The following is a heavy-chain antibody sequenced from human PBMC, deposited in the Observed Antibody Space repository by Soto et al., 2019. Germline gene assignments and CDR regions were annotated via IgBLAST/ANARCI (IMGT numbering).Heavy chain of an antibody. CDR3: ARGWLGWVAGPLNYYYYMDV. D-gene: IGHD3-22*01. V-gene: IGHV3-7*04. CDR2: IKQDGSEK. J-gene: IGHJ6*03. Sequence: EVQLVESGGGLVQPGGSLRLSCAASGFTFSSYWMSWVRQAPGKGLEWVANIKQDGSEKYYVDSVKGRFTISRDNAKNSLYLQMNSLRAEDTAVYYCARGWLGWVAGPLNYYYYMDVWGKGTTLTVS. CDR1: GFTFSSYW.